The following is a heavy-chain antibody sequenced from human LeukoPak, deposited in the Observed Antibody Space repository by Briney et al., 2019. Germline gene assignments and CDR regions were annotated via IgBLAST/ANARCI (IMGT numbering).Heavy chain of an antibody. J-gene: IGHJ4*02. CDR1: GYTFTGYY. CDR2: INPNSGGT. V-gene: IGHV1-2*02. D-gene: IGHD3-3*01. CDR3: ASPYDFWSGYYLAY. Sequence: ASVKVSCKASGYTFTGYYMHWVRQAPGQGLEWMGWINPNSGGTNYAQKFQGRVTMTRDTSISTAYMELSRLRSDDTAVYYCASPYDFWSGYYLAYWDQGTLVTVSS.